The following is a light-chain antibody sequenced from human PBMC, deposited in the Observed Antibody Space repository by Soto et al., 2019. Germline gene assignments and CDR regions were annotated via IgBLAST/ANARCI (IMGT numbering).Light chain of an antibody. V-gene: IGKV3-20*01. Sequence: EIVLTQSPGTLSLSPGERATLSCRASQSVSSNYLAWYLQKPGQAPILLIYGASTRATGIPGRFSGSGSGTDFTLTISRLEPEDFAVYYCQQYSSSPGTFGQGTKVDIK. J-gene: IGKJ1*01. CDR2: GAS. CDR3: QQYSSSPGT. CDR1: QSVSSNY.